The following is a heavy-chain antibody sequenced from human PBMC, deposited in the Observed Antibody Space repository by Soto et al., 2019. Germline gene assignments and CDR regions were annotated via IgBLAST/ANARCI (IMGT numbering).Heavy chain of an antibody. Sequence: LRLSCAASGFTFSSYSMNWVRQAPGKGLEWVSSISSSSSYIYYADSVKGRFTISRDNAKNSLYLQMNSLRAEDTAVYYCASNHKSYYYYGMDVWGQGTTVTVSS. V-gene: IGHV3-21*01. CDR2: ISSSSSYI. CDR1: GFTFSSYS. J-gene: IGHJ6*02. CDR3: ASNHKSYYYYGMDV.